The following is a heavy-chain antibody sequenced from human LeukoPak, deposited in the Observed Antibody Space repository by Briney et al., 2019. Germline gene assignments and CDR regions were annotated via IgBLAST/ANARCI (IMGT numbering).Heavy chain of an antibody. D-gene: IGHD3-10*01. Sequence: PGGSLRLSCAASGFTFSSYAMSWVRQAPGKGQEWVSAISGSGGSTYYADSVKGRFTISRDNSKNTLYLQMNSLRAEDTAVYYCAKMTYGSGSHYFDYWGQGTLVTVSS. CDR2: ISGSGGST. V-gene: IGHV3-23*01. CDR3: AKMTYGSGSHYFDY. CDR1: GFTFSSYA. J-gene: IGHJ4*02.